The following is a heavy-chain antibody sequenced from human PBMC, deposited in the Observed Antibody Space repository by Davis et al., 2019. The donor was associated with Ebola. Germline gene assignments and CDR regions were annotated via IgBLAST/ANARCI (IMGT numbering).Heavy chain of an antibody. CDR2: ISSSSSYI. V-gene: IGHV3-21*01. Sequence: PGGSLRLSCAASGFTFSSSAMSWVRQAPGKGLAWVSSISSSSSYIYYADSVKGRFTISRDNAKNSLYLQMNSLRAEDTAVYYCARVRRFLYHGMDVWGQGTTVTVSS. D-gene: IGHD3-3*01. CDR3: ARVRRFLYHGMDV. J-gene: IGHJ6*02. CDR1: GFTFSSSA.